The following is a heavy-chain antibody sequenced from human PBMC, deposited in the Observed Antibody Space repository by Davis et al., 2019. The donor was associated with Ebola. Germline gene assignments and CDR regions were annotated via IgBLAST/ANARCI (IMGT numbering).Heavy chain of an antibody. J-gene: IGHJ5*02. CDR1: GFTFSSYG. V-gene: IGHV3-33*01. CDR3: ARAEYSKTGGVWFDP. D-gene: IGHD6-6*01. CDR2: IWYDGSNK. Sequence: GESLKISCAASGFTFSSYGMHWVRQAPGKGLEWVAVIWYDGSNKYYADSVKGRFTISRDNSKNTLYLQMNSLRAEDTAVHYCARAEYSKTGGVWFDPWGQGTLVTVSS.